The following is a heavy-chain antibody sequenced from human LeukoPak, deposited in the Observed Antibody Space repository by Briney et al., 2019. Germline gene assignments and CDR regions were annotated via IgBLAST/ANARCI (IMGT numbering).Heavy chain of an antibody. CDR1: GYTFTSYG. D-gene: IGHD3-3*01. Sequence: ASVKVSCKASGYTFTSYGISWVRQAPGQGLEWMGWISAYNGNTNYAQKLQGRVTMTTDTSTSTAYMELRSLRSDDTAVYYCASVKVFGVVIYTRDYWGQGTLVTVSS. V-gene: IGHV1-18*01. CDR2: ISAYNGNT. CDR3: ASVKVFGVVIYTRDY. J-gene: IGHJ4*02.